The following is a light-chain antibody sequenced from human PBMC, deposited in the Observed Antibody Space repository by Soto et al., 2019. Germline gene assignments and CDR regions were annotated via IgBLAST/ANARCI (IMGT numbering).Light chain of an antibody. CDR1: QSIDSW. J-gene: IGKJ1*01. CDR3: QQYNSYSTWT. V-gene: IGKV1-5*01. Sequence: DIHMTQSPSPLSASIGDRVTITFRASQSIDSWLAWYQHKPGKAPKLLIYAASTLQRGVPSRFSGSGSGTEFTLTISSLQPDDFATYYCQQYNSYSTWTFGQGTKV. CDR2: AAS.